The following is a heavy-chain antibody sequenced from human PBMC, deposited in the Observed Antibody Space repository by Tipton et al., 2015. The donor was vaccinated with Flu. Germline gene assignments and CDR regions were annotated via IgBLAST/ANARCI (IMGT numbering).Heavy chain of an antibody. V-gene: IGHV1-46*01. Sequence: QVQLVQSGAEVKKPGASVKVSCKASGYTFTSYYMHWVRQAPGQGLEWMGIINPSGGSTSYAQKFQGRVTMTRDTSTSTVYMELSSLGSEDTAVYYCAGEREAATSAFDIWGQGTMVTVSS. J-gene: IGHJ3*02. CDR2: INPSGGST. D-gene: IGHD2-15*01. CDR1: GYTFTSYY. CDR3: AGEREAATSAFDI.